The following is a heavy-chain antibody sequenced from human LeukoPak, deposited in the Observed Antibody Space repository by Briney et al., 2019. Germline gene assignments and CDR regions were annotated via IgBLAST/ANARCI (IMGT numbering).Heavy chain of an antibody. D-gene: IGHD6-19*01. J-gene: IGHJ4*02. Sequence: SVKVSCKASGGTFSSYAISWVRQAPGQGLEWMGRIIPIFGTANYAQKSQGRVTITTDESTSTAYMELSSLRSEDTAVYYCARVKPSGSLDYWGQGTLVTVSS. CDR1: GGTFSSYA. CDR2: IIPIFGTA. CDR3: ARVKPSGSLDY. V-gene: IGHV1-69*05.